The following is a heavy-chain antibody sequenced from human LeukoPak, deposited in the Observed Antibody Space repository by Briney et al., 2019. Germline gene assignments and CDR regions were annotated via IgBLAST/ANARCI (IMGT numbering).Heavy chain of an antibody. J-gene: IGHJ4*02. Sequence: PSETLSLTCTVSDGSISTSDYYWGWIRQPPGKGLEWIGSIYYSGSTYYNPSLKSRVTISVDTSKNQFSLKLSSVTAADTAVYYCARVSTTYYYGSGSYSHFDYWGQGTLVTVSS. CDR2: IYYSGST. CDR3: ARVSTTYYYGSGSYSHFDY. CDR1: DGSISTSDYY. V-gene: IGHV4-39*07. D-gene: IGHD3-10*01.